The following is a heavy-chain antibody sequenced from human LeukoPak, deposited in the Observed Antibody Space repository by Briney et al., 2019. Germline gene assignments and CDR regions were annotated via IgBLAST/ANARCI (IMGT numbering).Heavy chain of an antibody. CDR1: GYTFTGYY. V-gene: IGHV1-2*02. CDR2: INPNSGGT. CDR3: ARDFHLTGATSRWFDP. Sequence: ASVKVSCKSSGYTFTGYYIHWVRQAPGQGLEWMGWINPNSGGTDYARKFQGRVTMTRDTFISTAYMELSRLKSDDTAVYYCARDFHLTGATSRWFDPWGQGTLVTVSS. J-gene: IGHJ5*02. D-gene: IGHD1-7*01.